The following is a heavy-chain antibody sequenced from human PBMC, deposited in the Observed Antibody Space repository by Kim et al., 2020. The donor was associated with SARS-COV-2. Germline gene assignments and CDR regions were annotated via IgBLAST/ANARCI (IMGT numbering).Heavy chain of an antibody. V-gene: IGHV3-9*01. D-gene: IGHD3-10*01. CDR1: GFTFGDYA. CDR3: TKDTMVRGAMRYYGMDV. CDR2: ISWNSGSM. Sequence: GGSLRLSCAASGFTFGDYAMHWVRQAPGKGLEWVSGISWNSGSMGYADSVEGRFTISRDNAKNSLYLQMNSLRAEDTALYYCTKDTMVRGAMRYYGMDVWGQGTTVTVSS. J-gene: IGHJ6*02.